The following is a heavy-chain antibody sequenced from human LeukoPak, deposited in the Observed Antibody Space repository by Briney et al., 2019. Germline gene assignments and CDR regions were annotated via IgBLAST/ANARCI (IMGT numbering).Heavy chain of an antibody. CDR3: ARDLYYYDSSGYYHTGAFDI. CDR2: IKTDGSIT. V-gene: IGHV3-74*01. D-gene: IGHD3-22*01. J-gene: IGHJ3*02. CDR1: GFSFSVYW. Sequence: AGGSLRLSCAASGFSFSVYWMHWVRQAPGKGPVWVSRIKTDGSITDYADFVKGRFTISRDNAKNSLYLQMNSLRAEDTAVYYCARDLYYYDSSGYYHTGAFDIWGQGQWSPSLQ.